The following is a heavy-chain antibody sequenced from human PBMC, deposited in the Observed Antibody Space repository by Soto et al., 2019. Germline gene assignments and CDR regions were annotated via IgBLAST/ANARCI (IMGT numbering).Heavy chain of an antibody. CDR3: ARDSGPGIASSSWLLDYYCGMDV. D-gene: IGHD6-13*01. Sequence: ASVKVSCKASGGTFSSYAISWVRQAPGQGLEWMGRNIPILGIANYAQKLQGRVTITADKSTSTAYMELSSLRCEDTAVYYCARDSGPGIASSSWLLDYYCGMDVWGQGTPVTVSS. J-gene: IGHJ6*02. CDR2: NIPILGIA. CDR1: GGTFSSYA. V-gene: IGHV1-69*04.